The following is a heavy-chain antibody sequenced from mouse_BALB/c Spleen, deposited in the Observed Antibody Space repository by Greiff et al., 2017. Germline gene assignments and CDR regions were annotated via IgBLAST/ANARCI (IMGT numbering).Heavy chain of an antibody. CDR1: GFTFSDYY. D-gene: IGHD2-4*01. CDR2: ISDGGSYT. CDR3: ARGEYDYDGGYAMDY. J-gene: IGHJ4*01. V-gene: IGHV5-4*02. Sequence: EVKLMESGGGLVKPGGSLKLSCAASGFTFSDYYMYWVRQTPEKRLEWVATISDGGSYTYYPDSVKGRFTISRDNAKNNLYLQMSSLKSEDTAMYYCARGEYDYDGGYAMDYWGQGTSVTVSS.